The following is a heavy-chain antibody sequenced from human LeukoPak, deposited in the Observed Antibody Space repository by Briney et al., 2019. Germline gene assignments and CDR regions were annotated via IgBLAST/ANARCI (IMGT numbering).Heavy chain of an antibody. D-gene: IGHD4-17*01. Sequence: GESLKISCKGSGYSFTSYWIGRVRQMPGKGLEWVGIIYPDDSETRYSPSFQDQVTISADKSISTAYLQWSSLKASDTAMYYCARHYPGGDYFIDYWGQGTLVTVSS. CDR1: GYSFTSYW. V-gene: IGHV5-51*01. CDR2: IYPDDSET. J-gene: IGHJ4*02. CDR3: ARHYPGGDYFIDY.